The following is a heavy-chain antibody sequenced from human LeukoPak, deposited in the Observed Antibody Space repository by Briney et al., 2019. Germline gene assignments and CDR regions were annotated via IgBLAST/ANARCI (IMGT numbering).Heavy chain of an antibody. CDR2: SYYSGST. Sequence: SQTLSLTCTVSGGSISDAAYYWSWIRQHPGEGLKWIGYSYYSGSTSYNPSLKSRVTISVDTSKNQFSLKLSSVTAADTAVYYCARETSIAALNYFDYWGQGTLVTVSS. CDR3: ARETSIAALNYFDY. V-gene: IGHV4-31*03. CDR1: GGSISDAAYY. D-gene: IGHD6-6*01. J-gene: IGHJ4*02.